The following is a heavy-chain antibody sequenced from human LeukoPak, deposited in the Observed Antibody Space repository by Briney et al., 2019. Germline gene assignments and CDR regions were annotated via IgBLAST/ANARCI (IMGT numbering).Heavy chain of an antibody. Sequence: GGSLRLSCAASGFTFSSYWMSWVRQAPGKGLEWVANIKQDGSEKYCVDSVKGRFTISRDNAKNSLYLQMNSLRAEDTAVYYCARNYYDSSGYWTPDYWGQGTLVTVSS. CDR2: IKQDGSEK. V-gene: IGHV3-7*01. CDR3: ARNYYDSSGYWTPDY. CDR1: GFTFSSYW. D-gene: IGHD3-22*01. J-gene: IGHJ4*02.